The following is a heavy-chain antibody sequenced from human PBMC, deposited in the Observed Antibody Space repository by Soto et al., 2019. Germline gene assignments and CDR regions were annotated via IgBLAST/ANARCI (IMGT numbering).Heavy chain of an antibody. D-gene: IGHD3-16*01. Sequence: SETLSLTCTVSGGSISSGDSYWRWIRQPPGKGLEWIGYIYYSVSTYYNPSLKSRVTISVYASKNQFSLKLSSVTAAATAVYYCDGVRVEYDYATYYYGLEVWGQGTTVTFSS. CDR1: GGSISSGDSY. V-gene: IGHV4-30-4*01. J-gene: IGHJ6*02. CDR2: IYYSVST. CDR3: DGVRVEYDYATYYYGLEV.